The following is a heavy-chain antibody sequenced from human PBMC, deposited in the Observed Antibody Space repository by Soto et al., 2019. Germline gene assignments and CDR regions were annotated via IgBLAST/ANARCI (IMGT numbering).Heavy chain of an antibody. CDR2: INHSGST. J-gene: IGHJ6*02. Sequence: QVQLQQWGAGLLKPSETLSLTCAVYGGSFSGYYWSWIRQPPGKGLEWIGEINHSGSTNYNPSLKSRVTISVDTSKNQFSLKLSSVTAADTAVYYCARVEHTYRHYYYGMDVWGQGTTVTVSS. V-gene: IGHV4-34*01. CDR3: ARVEHTYRHYYYGMDV. CDR1: GGSFSGYY. D-gene: IGHD2-21*01.